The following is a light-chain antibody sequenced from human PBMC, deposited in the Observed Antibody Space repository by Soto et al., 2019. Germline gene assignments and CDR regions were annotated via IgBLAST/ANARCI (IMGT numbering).Light chain of an antibody. CDR3: SSYTSSSTLGYV. V-gene: IGLV2-14*01. CDR1: SSDVGGYNY. J-gene: IGLJ1*01. Sequence: QSALTQPASVSGSPGQSITISCTGTSSDVGGYNYVSWYQQHPGKAPKLMIYDVSNRPSGVSNRSSGSKSGNTASLTISGLQAEDEADYYCSSYTSSSTLGYVFGTGTKVTVL. CDR2: DVS.